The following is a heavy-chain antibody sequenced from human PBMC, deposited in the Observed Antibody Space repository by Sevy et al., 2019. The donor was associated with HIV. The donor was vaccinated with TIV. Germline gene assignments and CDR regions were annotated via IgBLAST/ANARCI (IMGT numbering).Heavy chain of an antibody. J-gene: IGHJ5*02. CDR3: ARVRSLYDYVWGTYRHLWFDP. CDR1: GFTFSSYS. D-gene: IGHD3-16*02. CDR2: ISTDSGYI. V-gene: IGHV3-21*01. Sequence: GGSLRLSCAASGFTFSSYSMNWVRQAPGKGLEWVSSISTDSGYIYYADSVKGRFTISRDNAKKSLYMQMNSLTAEDTAVYYCARVRSLYDYVWGTYRHLWFDPWGQGTLVTVSS.